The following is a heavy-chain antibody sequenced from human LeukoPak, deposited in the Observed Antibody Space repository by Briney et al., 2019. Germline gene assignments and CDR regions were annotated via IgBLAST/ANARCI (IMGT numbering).Heavy chain of an antibody. CDR3: ARGHSGYDYHFDY. CDR2: IYYSGST. D-gene: IGHD5-12*01. V-gene: IGHV4-59*01. CDR1: GGSISSYY. Sequence: SETLSLTCTVSGGSISSYYWSWIRQPPGKGLEWIGYIYYSGSTNHNPSLKSRVTISVDTSKNQFSLKLSSVTAAATAVYYCARGHSGYDYHFDYWGQGTLVTVSS. J-gene: IGHJ4*02.